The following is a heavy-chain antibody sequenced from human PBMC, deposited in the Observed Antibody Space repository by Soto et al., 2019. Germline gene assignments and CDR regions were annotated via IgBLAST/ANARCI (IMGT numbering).Heavy chain of an antibody. Sequence: QVQLVESGGGVVQPGRSLRLSCAASGFTFSSYAMHWVRQAPGKGLEWVAVISYDGSNKYYEDSVKGRFTISRDNSKNTLYLQMNSLRAEDTAVYYCARGHSSGYYGYWGQGTLVTVSS. CDR1: GFTFSSYA. D-gene: IGHD3-22*01. V-gene: IGHV3-30-3*01. CDR2: ISYDGSNK. CDR3: ARGHSSGYYGY. J-gene: IGHJ4*02.